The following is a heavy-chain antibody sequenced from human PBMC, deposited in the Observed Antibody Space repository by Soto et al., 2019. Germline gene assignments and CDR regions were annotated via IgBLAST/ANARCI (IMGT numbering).Heavy chain of an antibody. Sequence: QVQLVQSGAEVKTPGSSVKVSCQASGGTFNSYSIDWLRQAPGQGFEWMGGIIPMSGRPNYAQRFQGRVTFSADKSTNAVYMEVNSLTHEDTAVYYCTRRGRQSANWFDPWGQGTLVTVSS. V-gene: IGHV1-69*06. CDR1: GGTFNSYS. J-gene: IGHJ5*02. CDR2: IIPMSGRP. CDR3: TRRGRQSANWFDP.